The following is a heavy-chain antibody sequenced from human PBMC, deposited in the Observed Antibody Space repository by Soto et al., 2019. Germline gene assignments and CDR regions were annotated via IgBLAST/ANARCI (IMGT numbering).Heavy chain of an antibody. D-gene: IGHD6-6*01. Sequence: SGPTLVNPTQTLALTCTFSGFSISNSGVGVGWIRQPPGKALEWLALIYWDDDKRYSPSLKSRLTITNDTSKNQVVLTMTNMDPVDTAIYYWAPSQSSSRSFDYWGKGPLVT. V-gene: IGHV2-5*02. J-gene: IGHJ4*02. CDR3: APSQSSSRSFDY. CDR1: GFSISNSGVG. CDR2: IYWDDDK.